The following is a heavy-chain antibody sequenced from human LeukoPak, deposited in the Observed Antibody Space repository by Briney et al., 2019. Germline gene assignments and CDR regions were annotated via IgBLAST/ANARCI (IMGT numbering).Heavy chain of an antibody. J-gene: IGHJ6*03. CDR2: INWNGRIT. D-gene: IGHD5-18*01. V-gene: IGHV3-20*04. CDR1: GFTFDDYA. CDR3: ARGSVQLWLRDTYYYMDV. Sequence: GGSLRLSCAASGFTFDDYAMNWVRQVPRRGLEWVSGINWNGRITEYADSVKDRFTISRQNTKNSLYLYMNNLGGEDTALYFCARGSVQLWLRDTYYYMDVWGKGTTVTVSS.